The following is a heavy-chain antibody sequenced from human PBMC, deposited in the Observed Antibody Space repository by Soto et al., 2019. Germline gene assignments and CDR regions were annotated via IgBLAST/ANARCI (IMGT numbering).Heavy chain of an antibody. D-gene: IGHD2-2*01. J-gene: IGHJ5*02. CDR1: GYTFTSKG. CDR2: ISTYNGNT. V-gene: IGHV1-18*01. Sequence: QVQLVQSGAEVEKPGASVKVSCKASGYTFTSKGITWVRQAPGQGLEWMGWISTYNGNTNYAQKLQGRVIMTTDTSTSTVYMELRSLRSDDTALYYCARGVVVPAATGKSWFDPWGQGTLVTVSS. CDR3: ARGVVVPAATGKSWFDP.